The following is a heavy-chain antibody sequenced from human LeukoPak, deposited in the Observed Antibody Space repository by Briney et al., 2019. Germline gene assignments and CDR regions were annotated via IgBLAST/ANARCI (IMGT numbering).Heavy chain of an antibody. CDR1: GGSISSYY. CDR2: IYTSGST. V-gene: IGHV4-4*07. J-gene: IGHJ4*02. Sequence: PSKTLSLTCTVSGGSISSYYWSWIRQPAGKGLEWIGRIYTSGSTNYNPSLKSRVTMSVDTSKNQFSLKLSSVTAADTAVYYCARVSRGSYRGYYFDYWGQGTLVTVSS. D-gene: IGHD1-26*01. CDR3: ARVSRGSYRGYYFDY.